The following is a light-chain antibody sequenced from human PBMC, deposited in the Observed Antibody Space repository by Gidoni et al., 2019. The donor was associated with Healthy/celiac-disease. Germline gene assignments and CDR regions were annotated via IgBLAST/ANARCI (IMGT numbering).Light chain of an antibody. V-gene: IGKV3-20*01. CDR2: GAS. J-gene: IGKJ2*01. CDR3: QQYGSSPPTYT. CDR1: QIVSSSY. Sequence: IVLTQSPGTLSLSPGERATLSCMASQIVSSSYLAWYQQKPGQAPRLLIYGASIRATGIPDRFSGSGSGTDFTLTISRLESEDFAVYYCQQYGSSPPTYTFGQGTKLEIK.